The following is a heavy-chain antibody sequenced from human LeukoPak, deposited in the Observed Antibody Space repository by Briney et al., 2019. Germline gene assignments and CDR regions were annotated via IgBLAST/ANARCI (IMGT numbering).Heavy chain of an antibody. J-gene: IGHJ4*02. V-gene: IGHV4-59*01. CDR3: ASREGDLDY. CDR2: IYYSGST. D-gene: IGHD3-10*01. CDR1: GGSISSYY. Sequence: SETLSLTCTVSGGSISSYYWSWIRQPPGKGLEWIGYIYYSGSTNYNPSLKGRVTISVDMSKNQFSLRLSSVTAADTAVYYCASREGDLDYWGQGTLVTVSP.